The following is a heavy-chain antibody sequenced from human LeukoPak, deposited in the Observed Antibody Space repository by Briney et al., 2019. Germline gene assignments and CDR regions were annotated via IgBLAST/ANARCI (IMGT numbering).Heavy chain of an antibody. CDR3: AGGLDRGVVITPGFDY. Sequence: ASVKVSCKASGGTFSSYAISWVRQAPGQGPEWMGGIIPIFGTANYAQKFQGRVTITADESTSTAYMELSSLRSEDTAVYYCAGGLDRGVVITPGFDYWGQGTLVTVSS. CDR1: GGTFSSYA. J-gene: IGHJ4*02. CDR2: IIPIFGTA. D-gene: IGHD3-22*01. V-gene: IGHV1-69*13.